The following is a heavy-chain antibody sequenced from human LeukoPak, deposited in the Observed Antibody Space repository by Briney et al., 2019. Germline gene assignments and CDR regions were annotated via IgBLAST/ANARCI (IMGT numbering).Heavy chain of an antibody. D-gene: IGHD1-26*01. CDR2: IYYSGST. CDR1: GGSISSSSYY. CDR3: ARGGSGSYYPIYYYYYMDV. V-gene: IGHV4-61*01. J-gene: IGHJ6*03. Sequence: SETLSLTCTVSGGSISSSSYYWSWIRQPPGKGLEWIGYIYYSGSTNYNPSLKSRVTISVDTSKNQFSLKLSSVTAADTAVYYCARGGSGSYYPIYYYYYMDVWGKGTTVTVSS.